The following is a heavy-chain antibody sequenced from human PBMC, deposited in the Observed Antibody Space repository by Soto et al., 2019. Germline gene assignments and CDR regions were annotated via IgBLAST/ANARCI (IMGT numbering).Heavy chain of an antibody. CDR3: AKVMYTWNDVAAFDS. D-gene: IGHD1-1*01. J-gene: IGHJ4*02. CDR2: IGVTAGST. Sequence: GSLGLSCEASRFTFSNFAMGWVRQAPGKGLEWISTIGVTAGSTYYTDSVRGRFTISRDNSKNTLYLEMNSLRAEDTALYYCAKVMYTWNDVAAFDSWGQGTLVTVSS. V-gene: IGHV3-23*01. CDR1: RFTFSNFA.